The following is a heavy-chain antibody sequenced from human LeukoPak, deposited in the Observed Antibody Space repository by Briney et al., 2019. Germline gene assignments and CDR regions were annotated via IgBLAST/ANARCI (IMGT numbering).Heavy chain of an antibody. CDR3: ARNVLPTNWFDP. CDR1: GGTFSSYA. D-gene: IGHD3-10*01. Sequence: ASVKVSCKASGGTFSSYAISWVRQAPGQGLEWMGGIIPIFGTTNYAQKFQGRVTIIADESTSTAYMELSSLRSEDTAVYYCARNVLPTNWFDPWGQGTLVTVSS. CDR2: IIPIFGTT. J-gene: IGHJ5*02. V-gene: IGHV1-69*13.